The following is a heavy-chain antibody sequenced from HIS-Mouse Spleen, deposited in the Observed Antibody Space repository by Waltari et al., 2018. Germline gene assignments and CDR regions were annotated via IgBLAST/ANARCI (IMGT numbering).Heavy chain of an antibody. CDR1: EFPFRSYG. V-gene: IGHV3-74*01. D-gene: IGHD1-1*01. Sequence: EVQLVESGGGLVHLGGPWRFPCEPSEFPFRSYGMPWVRQAPGKGLVCVSRINSDGSSTSYADSVKGRFTISRDNAKNTLYLQMNSLRAEDTAVYYCARDLELDAFDIWGQGTMVTVSS. CDR2: INSDGSST. CDR3: ARDLELDAFDI. J-gene: IGHJ3*02.